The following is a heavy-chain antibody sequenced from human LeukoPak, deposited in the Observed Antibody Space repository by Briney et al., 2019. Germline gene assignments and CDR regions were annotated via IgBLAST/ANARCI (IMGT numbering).Heavy chain of an antibody. Sequence: ETLSLTCTVSGGSISSSSYYWGWIRQPPGKGLEWVSAISGSGDSTYFADSVKGRFTISRDNSKNTLYLQMNSLRAEDTAVYYCAKVMSLNWFDPWGQGTLVTVSS. J-gene: IGHJ5*02. CDR3: AKVMSLNWFDP. CDR2: ISGSGDST. CDR1: GGSISSSSYY. D-gene: IGHD5/OR15-5a*01. V-gene: IGHV3-23*01.